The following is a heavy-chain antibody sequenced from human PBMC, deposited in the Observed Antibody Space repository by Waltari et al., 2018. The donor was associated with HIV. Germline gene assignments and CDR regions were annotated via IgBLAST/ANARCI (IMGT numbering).Heavy chain of an antibody. CDR1: GYTFSSYA. D-gene: IGHD2-2*01. Sequence: QVPLVESGGGVVPPGRSVRLSCAASGYTFSSYAMHWVRQAPGEVLEWLAVISDDGTNKYYADSVKDRFIIYRYNSQNTLYLQMFSLRPEDTAVYYCTRASAADLDFWGQGTLVTVSS. J-gene: IGHJ4*02. V-gene: IGHV3-30-3*01. CDR3: TRASAADLDF. CDR2: ISDDGTNK.